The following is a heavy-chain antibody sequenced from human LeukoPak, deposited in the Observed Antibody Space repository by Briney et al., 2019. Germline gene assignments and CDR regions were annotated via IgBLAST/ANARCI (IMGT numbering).Heavy chain of an antibody. CDR2: ISYDGSNE. D-gene: IGHD1-26*01. Sequence: GGSLRLSCAASGFTFSSYGMHWVRQAPGKGLEWVAVISYDGSNEYYADSVKGRFTISRDNSKNTLYLQMSSLRAEDTAVYYCARAPGYSGIDYWGQGTLVTVSS. V-gene: IGHV3-30*03. CDR1: GFTFSSYG. J-gene: IGHJ4*02. CDR3: ARAPGYSGIDY.